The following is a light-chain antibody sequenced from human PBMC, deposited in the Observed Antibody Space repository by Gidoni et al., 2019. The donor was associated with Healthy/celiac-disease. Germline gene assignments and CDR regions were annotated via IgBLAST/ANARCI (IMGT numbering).Light chain of an antibody. Sequence: DMQMPRCPSSLSASGGDSVARTCPASQCISSYLNWYQQKPGKAPKLLIYAASSLQSVVPSMFSGSGSGTDFPLIISSLHPEDFATYYCQQSYSTPPTFGGWTKVEIK. J-gene: IGKJ4*01. CDR3: QQSYSTPPT. CDR1: QCISSY. V-gene: IGKV1-39*01. CDR2: AAS.